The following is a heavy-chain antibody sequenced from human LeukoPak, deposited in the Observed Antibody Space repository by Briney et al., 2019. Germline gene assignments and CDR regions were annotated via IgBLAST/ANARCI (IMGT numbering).Heavy chain of an antibody. V-gene: IGHV3-7*01. Sequence: GGSLRLSCAASGFTFSSYAMNWVRQAPGKGLEWVANIKQDGSEKYYVDSVKGRFTISRDNAKNSLYLQMNSLRAEDTAVYYCAREGYSSSWYSGVYYYGMDVWGQGTTVTVSS. D-gene: IGHD6-13*01. J-gene: IGHJ6*02. CDR3: AREGYSSSWYSGVYYYGMDV. CDR1: GFTFSSYA. CDR2: IKQDGSEK.